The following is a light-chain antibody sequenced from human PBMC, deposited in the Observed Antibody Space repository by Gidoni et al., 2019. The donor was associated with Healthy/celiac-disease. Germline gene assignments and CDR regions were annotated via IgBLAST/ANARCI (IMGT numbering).Light chain of an antibody. V-gene: IGKV3-15*01. CDR3: QQYNNWPLT. Sequence: EIVMTQSPATLSVSPGERATLSCRASQSVSSNVAWYQQKPGQAPRLLIYGASTRATGIPARFSGSGSGTEFTLTIRSLQSEDFAVYYCQQYNNWPLTFGGGTKVEIK. CDR1: QSVSSN. J-gene: IGKJ4*01. CDR2: GAS.